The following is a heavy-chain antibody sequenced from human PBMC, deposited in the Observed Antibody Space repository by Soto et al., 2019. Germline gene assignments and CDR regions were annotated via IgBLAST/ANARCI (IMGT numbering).Heavy chain of an antibody. CDR1: GFTVSSNY. V-gene: IGHV3-53*01. J-gene: IGHJ3*02. CDR2: IYSGGST. Sequence: EVQLVESGGGLIQPGGSLRLSCAASGFTVSSNYMSWVRQAPGKGLEWVSVIYSGGSTYYADSVKGRFTISRDNSKNTLYLQMNSLRAEDTAVYYCARDGDGDYNDAFDIWGQGTMVTVSS. D-gene: IGHD4-17*01. CDR3: ARDGDGDYNDAFDI.